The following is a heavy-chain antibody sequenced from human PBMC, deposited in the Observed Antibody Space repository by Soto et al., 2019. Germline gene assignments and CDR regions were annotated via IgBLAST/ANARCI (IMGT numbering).Heavy chain of an antibody. CDR2: IYYSGST. V-gene: IGHV4-31*03. Sequence: SETLSLTCTVSGGSISSGGYYWSWIRQHPGKGLEWIGYIYYSGSTYYNPSLKSRVTISVDTSKNQFSLKLSSVTAADTAVYYCAREGVPSCSSTSCYPAVGVFDSWGQGTLVTVSS. J-gene: IGHJ5*01. CDR3: AREGVPSCSSTSCYPAVGVFDS. CDR1: GGSISSGGYY. D-gene: IGHD2-2*01.